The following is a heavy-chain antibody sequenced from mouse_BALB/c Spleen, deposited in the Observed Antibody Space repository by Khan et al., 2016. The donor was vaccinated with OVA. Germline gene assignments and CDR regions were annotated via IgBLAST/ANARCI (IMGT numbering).Heavy chain of an antibody. D-gene: IGHD2-10*01. CDR1: GYTFTSYT. CDR2: INPSNDYT. Sequence: QVQLQQSGAELARPGASVKMSCKASGYTFTSYTMHWVKQRPGQGLEWIGYINPSNDYTNYNQKFKDKATLTADKSSSTAYMQLSSLTSEDSAGYYCTKERPYYGNYGAWFAYWGQGTLVTVSA. V-gene: IGHV1-4*01. CDR3: TKERPYYGNYGAWFAY. J-gene: IGHJ3*01.